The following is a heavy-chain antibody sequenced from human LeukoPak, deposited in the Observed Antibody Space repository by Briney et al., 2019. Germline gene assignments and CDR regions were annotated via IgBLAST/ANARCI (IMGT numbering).Heavy chain of an antibody. Sequence: GGSLRLSCAASGFTFSSYAMHWVRQAPGKGLEWVAVISYDGSNKYYADSVKGRFTISRDNSKNTLYLQMNSLRAEDTAVYYCARDQAPGAFDIWGQGTMLTVSS. CDR2: ISYDGSNK. V-gene: IGHV3-30-3*01. J-gene: IGHJ3*02. CDR3: ARDQAPGAFDI. CDR1: GFTFSSYA.